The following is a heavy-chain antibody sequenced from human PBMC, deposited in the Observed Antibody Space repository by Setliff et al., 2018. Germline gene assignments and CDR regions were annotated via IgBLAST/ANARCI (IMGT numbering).Heavy chain of an antibody. Sequence: SETLSLTCAVSGYSISSGYYWGWIRQPPGKGLEWIGTMSHVGGTYYNPSLQSRVTISLDASRNQFSLKLTSVTAADTAVYYCARGRSTGYNSWGQGPLVTVSS. V-gene: IGHV4-38-2*01. CDR1: GYSISSGYY. D-gene: IGHD4-17*01. CDR3: ARGRSTGYNS. J-gene: IGHJ4*02. CDR2: MSHVGGT.